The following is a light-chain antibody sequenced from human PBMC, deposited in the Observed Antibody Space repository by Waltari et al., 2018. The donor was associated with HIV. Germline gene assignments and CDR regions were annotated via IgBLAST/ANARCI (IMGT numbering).Light chain of an antibody. CDR1: QSVSSN. CDR2: GAT. CDR3: QQYNKGPLGIT. V-gene: IGKV3-15*01. Sequence: EIVMTQSPATLSVSPGGRATLFCRASQSVSSNLAWYQQKPGQGPRLLIYGATTRATGFPARFGGSGSGTEFTLTSSSLQSEDFGVYYCQQYNKGPLGITFGQGTRLEI. J-gene: IGKJ5*01.